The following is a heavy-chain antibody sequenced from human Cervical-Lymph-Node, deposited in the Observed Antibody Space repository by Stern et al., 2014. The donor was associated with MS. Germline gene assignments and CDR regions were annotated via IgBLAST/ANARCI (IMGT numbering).Heavy chain of an antibody. CDR1: GYTFTSYD. Sequence: QDQLVQSGAEVKKPGASVKVSCKASGYTFTSYDINWVRQAPGQGLEWMGWMYPNSGNTHYAQNFQGRVTMSRNTSISTAYMELSGLRSEDTAVYYCARGREALEVDYWGQGTLVTVSS. J-gene: IGHJ4*02. CDR2: MYPNSGNT. V-gene: IGHV1-8*01. CDR3: ARGREALEVDY. D-gene: IGHD5-24*01.